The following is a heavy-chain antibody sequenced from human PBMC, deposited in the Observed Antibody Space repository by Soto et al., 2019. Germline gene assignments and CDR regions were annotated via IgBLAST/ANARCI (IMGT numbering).Heavy chain of an antibody. J-gene: IGHJ5*01. D-gene: IGHD3-22*01. V-gene: IGHV4-34*01. CDR2: INHSGRV. Sequence: SETLSLTCAVYGGSFSGHSWTWIRQSPGKGLEWIGDINHSGRVNYSPSLKSRVTISLDTSKNQFSLTLSAVTAADTAMYYCSTRAYDNIGYYRFDPWDQGTLVTVSP. CDR3: STRAYDNIGYYRFDP. CDR1: GGSFSGHS.